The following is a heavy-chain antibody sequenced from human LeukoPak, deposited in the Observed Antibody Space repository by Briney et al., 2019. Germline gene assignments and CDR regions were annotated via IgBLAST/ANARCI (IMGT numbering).Heavy chain of an antibody. Sequence: GGSLRLSCAASGFTFSSYAMSWVRQAPGKGLQWVSGISGSGGSTDYADSVKGRFTISRDNSKNALYLQMNSLRAEDTAVYYCAKDRATDYGDYVYDYWGQGTLVTVSS. J-gene: IGHJ4*02. CDR3: AKDRATDYGDYVYDY. CDR1: GFTFSSYA. CDR2: ISGSGGST. D-gene: IGHD4-17*01. V-gene: IGHV3-23*01.